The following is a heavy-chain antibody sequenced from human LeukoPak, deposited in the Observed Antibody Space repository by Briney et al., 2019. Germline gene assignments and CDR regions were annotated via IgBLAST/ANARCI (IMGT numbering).Heavy chain of an antibody. CDR1: GFTFITYW. V-gene: IGHV3-30*03. D-gene: IGHD2-15*01. J-gene: IGHJ4*02. Sequence: GGSLRLSCAASGFTFITYWMHWVRQAPGKGLEWVALISYDGSNKYYADSAKGRFTISRDNSKNTLYLQMNSLRAEDTAVYYCARSPVIYCSGGSGECYFDYWGQGTLVTVSS. CDR2: ISYDGSNK. CDR3: ARSPVIYCSGGSGECYFDY.